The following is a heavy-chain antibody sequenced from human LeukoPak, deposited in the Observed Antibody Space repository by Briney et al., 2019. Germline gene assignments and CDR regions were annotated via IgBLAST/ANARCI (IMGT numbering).Heavy chain of an antibody. Sequence: PGRSLRLSCAASGFTFSSYAMHWVRQAPGKGPEWVAVISYDGSNKYYADSVKGRFTISRDNSKNTLYLQMNSLRAEDTAVYYCARGYYYDSSGYYYFDYWGQGTLVTVSS. CDR2: ISYDGSNK. J-gene: IGHJ4*02. CDR1: GFTFSSYA. V-gene: IGHV3-30*04. CDR3: ARGYYYDSSGYYYFDY. D-gene: IGHD3-22*01.